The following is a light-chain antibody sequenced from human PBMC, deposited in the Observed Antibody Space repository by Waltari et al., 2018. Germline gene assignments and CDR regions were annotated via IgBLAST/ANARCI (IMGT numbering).Light chain of an antibody. CDR1: QGINDY. V-gene: IGKV1-33*01. CDR2: YAS. Sequence: DIQMTQSPSSLSASVGDRVTITCRASQGINDYLSWYQQKPGKAPKRLIYYASTLESGVPSRFSGSGSGTDYSLTISSLQPEDIATYYCHQHDHLPLTFGGGTKVEIK. J-gene: IGKJ4*01. CDR3: HQHDHLPLT.